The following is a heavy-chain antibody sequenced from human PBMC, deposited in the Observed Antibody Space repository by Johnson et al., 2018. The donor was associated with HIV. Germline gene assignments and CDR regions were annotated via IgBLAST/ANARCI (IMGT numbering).Heavy chain of an antibody. D-gene: IGHD6-19*01. Sequence: QVQLVESGGGVVQPGRSLRLSCAASGFTFSSYAMHWVRQAPGKGLEWAAVISHEGSKTDYADSVNGRVTISRDNSKNTLYLQMNSLRTEDTALYYCAKDTQPGIAVAGNNAFDIWGLGTMVTVSS. CDR3: AKDTQPGIAVAGNNAFDI. J-gene: IGHJ3*02. V-gene: IGHV3-30*04. CDR1: GFTFSSYA. CDR2: ISHEGSKT.